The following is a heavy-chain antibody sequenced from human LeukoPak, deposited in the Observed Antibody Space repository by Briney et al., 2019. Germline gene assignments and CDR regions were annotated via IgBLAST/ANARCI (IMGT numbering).Heavy chain of an antibody. CDR3: AKDHIVVVVAATPMIDY. J-gene: IGHJ4*02. V-gene: IGHV3-23*01. CDR1: GFTFSNYA. Sequence: GASLRLSCAASGFTFSNYAMSWVRQAPGKGLEWVSTISDNGGGTHYADSVKGRFTISRDNSQNSLYLQMNSLRAEDTAVYYCAKDHIVVVVAATPMIDYWGQGTLVTVSS. D-gene: IGHD2-15*01. CDR2: ISDNGGGT.